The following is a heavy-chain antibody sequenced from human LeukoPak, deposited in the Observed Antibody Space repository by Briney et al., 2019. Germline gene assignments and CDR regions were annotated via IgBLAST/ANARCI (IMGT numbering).Heavy chain of an antibody. CDR1: GGTFSAYF. Sequence: SETLSLTCAVSGGTFSAYFWSWLRQAPGKGPEWIGEINYVGSTNYNPSLKDRVSISSDASKNQFYLGLTSVTAADTAVYYCASFYDVYAFDFWGLGTMVTVSS. CDR2: INYVGST. J-gene: IGHJ3*01. V-gene: IGHV4-34*01. D-gene: IGHD3-16*01. CDR3: ASFYDVYAFDF.